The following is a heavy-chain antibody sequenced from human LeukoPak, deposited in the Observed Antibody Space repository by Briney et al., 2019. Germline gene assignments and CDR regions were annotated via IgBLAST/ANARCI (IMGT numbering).Heavy chain of an antibody. V-gene: IGHV3-23*01. Sequence: PGGSLRLSCAASGSTFSSYGMSWVRQAPGKGLEWVSAISGSGGSTYYADSVKGRFTISRDNSKNTLYLQMNSLRAEDTAVYYCAKDWSMTYYYGSGSYSNWGQGTLVTVSS. CDR1: GSTFSSYG. D-gene: IGHD3-10*01. J-gene: IGHJ4*02. CDR2: ISGSGGST. CDR3: AKDWSMTYYYGSGSYSN.